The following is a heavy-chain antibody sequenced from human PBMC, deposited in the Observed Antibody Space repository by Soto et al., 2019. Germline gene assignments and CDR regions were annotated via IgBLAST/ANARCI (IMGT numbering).Heavy chain of an antibody. J-gene: IGHJ4*02. Sequence: EVQLVESVGGLVQPGGSLRLSCAASGFTFSDHYMDWVRQAPGKGLEWVGRTRNKANSYTTEYAASVKGRFTISRDDSKNSLYLQMNSLKTEDTAVYYCARVSRYSSSWYDYWGQGTLVTVSS. V-gene: IGHV3-72*01. CDR2: TRNKANSYTT. D-gene: IGHD6-13*01. CDR3: ARVSRYSSSWYDY. CDR1: GFTFSDHY.